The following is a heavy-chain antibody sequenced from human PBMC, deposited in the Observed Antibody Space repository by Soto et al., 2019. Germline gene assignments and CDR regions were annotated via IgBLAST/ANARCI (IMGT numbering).Heavy chain of an antibody. J-gene: IGHJ5*02. D-gene: IGHD3-10*01. CDR1: GYTFTSYG. CDR3: ARDTIYYYGSGSYNWFDP. Sequence: QVQLVQSGAEVKKPGASVKVSCKASGYTFTSYGISWVRQAPGQGLEWMGWISAYNGNTNYAQKLQDRVTMTTDTSTSTAYRELRSLRSDDTAVYYCARDTIYYYGSGSYNWFDPWGQGTLVTVSS. V-gene: IGHV1-18*01. CDR2: ISAYNGNT.